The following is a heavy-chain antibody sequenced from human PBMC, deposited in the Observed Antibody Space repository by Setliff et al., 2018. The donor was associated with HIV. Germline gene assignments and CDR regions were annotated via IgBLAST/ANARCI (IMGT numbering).Heavy chain of an antibody. V-gene: IGHV3-23*01. CDR1: GFTFSSYA. J-gene: IGHJ4*02. D-gene: IGHD3-10*02. Sequence: QPWGSLRLSCAASGFTFSSYAMTWVRQAPGKGLKWVSSITETGGDTYYADSMKGRFTISRDNSKNTLYLQMNSLTAEDTAVYYCARENYYVIEYWGQGTLVTVSS. CDR2: ITETGGDT. CDR3: ARENYYVIEY.